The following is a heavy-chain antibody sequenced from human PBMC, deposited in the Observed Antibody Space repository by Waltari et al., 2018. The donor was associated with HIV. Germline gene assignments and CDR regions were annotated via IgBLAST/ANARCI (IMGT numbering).Heavy chain of an antibody. Sequence: QLHLQQSGPGLVNPSETLSLSCTVSGGSISRRNYYWGWIRQPPGMGLEWIGSIYYSGSTYYKPSRKSRVTVSVDTSRNQFSLKLYSVTAADTAVYYCTSGGVGSTEDFYYGMDVWGQGTTVTVSS. D-gene: IGHD3-16*01. J-gene: IGHJ6*02. CDR1: GGSISRRNYY. CDR3: TSGGVGSTEDFYYGMDV. V-gene: IGHV4-39*01. CDR2: IYYSGST.